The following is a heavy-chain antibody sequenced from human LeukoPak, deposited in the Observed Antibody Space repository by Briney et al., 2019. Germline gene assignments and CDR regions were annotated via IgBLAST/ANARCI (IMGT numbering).Heavy chain of an antibody. CDR1: GGSISSYY. V-gene: IGHV4-4*07. CDR3: ARVRGSSCSSASCYSNPYYYYYYYMDV. D-gene: IGHD2-2*01. J-gene: IGHJ6*03. CDR2: IYTSGGT. Sequence: PSQTLSLTCTVSGGSISSYYWSWVRQSAGKGLEWIGRIYTSGGTNINPSLKSRVTMSIDTSKNQFSLKLSSVTAADTAVYYCARVRGSSCSSASCYSNPYYYYYYYMDVWGKGTTVTVSS.